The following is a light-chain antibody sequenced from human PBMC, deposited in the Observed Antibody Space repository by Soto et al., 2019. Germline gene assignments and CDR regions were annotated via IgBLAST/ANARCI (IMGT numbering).Light chain of an antibody. V-gene: IGKV1-9*01. J-gene: IGKJ5*01. Sequence: IQLTQSPSSLSASVGDRVTITCRASQGISSYLAWYQQKPGKAPKLLIYAASTLQSGVPSRFSGSGSGTDFTLTICSLQPEDFATYYCQQLNSYPRGITFGQGTRLEIK. CDR3: QQLNSYPRGIT. CDR1: QGISSY. CDR2: AAS.